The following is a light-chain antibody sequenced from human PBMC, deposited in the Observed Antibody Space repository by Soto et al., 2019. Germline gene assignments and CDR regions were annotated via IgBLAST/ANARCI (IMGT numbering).Light chain of an antibody. V-gene: IGKV3-15*01. J-gene: IGKJ1*01. CDR1: QSISHN. CDR3: QQYDNRPRT. CDR2: DAS. Sequence: EVVMTQSPVTLSVSPGERVTLSCRASQSISHNLAWYQQKAGQPPSLLIYDASTRATGIPTRFSGSGSGTEFTLTISSLQSEDFAVYYCQQYDNRPRTFGQGTKVDIK.